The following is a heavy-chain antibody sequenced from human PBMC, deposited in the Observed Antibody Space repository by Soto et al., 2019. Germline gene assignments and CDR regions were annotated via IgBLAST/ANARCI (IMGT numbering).Heavy chain of an antibody. J-gene: IGHJ6*02. Sequence: QGQLVQSGAEVKKPGASVKVSCKASGYTFTSYGIIWVRQAPGQGLEWMGWISAYNGNTEYAQNFQGRVTMTTDTSTSTAYMELRRVRSDDTAVYYCARDGRVVAVAGTDYYYGMDVWGQGTTVTVSS. CDR1: GYTFTSYG. CDR3: ARDGRVVAVAGTDYYYGMDV. CDR2: ISAYNGNT. V-gene: IGHV1-18*04. D-gene: IGHD6-19*01.